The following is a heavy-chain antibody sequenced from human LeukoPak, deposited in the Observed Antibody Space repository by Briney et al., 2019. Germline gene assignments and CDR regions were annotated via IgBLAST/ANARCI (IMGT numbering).Heavy chain of an antibody. D-gene: IGHD2-2*01. CDR1: GLTFVDYA. Sequence: GGPLRSPFAPPGLTFVDYARTWVRKAPGKGRKGVSGINWNGGSTGYADSVKGRFTISRDNAKNSLYLQMNSLRAEDTALYYCARGGTSCCGSDYWGQGTLVTVSS. CDR3: ARGGTSCCGSDY. V-gene: IGHV3-20*03. CDR2: INWNGGST. J-gene: IGHJ4*02.